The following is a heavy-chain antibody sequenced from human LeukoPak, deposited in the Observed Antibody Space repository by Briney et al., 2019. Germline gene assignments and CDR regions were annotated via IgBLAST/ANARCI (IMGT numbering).Heavy chain of an antibody. D-gene: IGHD2-2*01. V-gene: IGHV5-51*01. CDR3: ARRGCSSTSCFDY. J-gene: IGHJ4*02. Sequence: GGSLKISCKGSGYRFTSYWIGWVRQMPGKGLEWMGIIYPGDSDTRYSPSFQGQVTISADKSISTAYLQWSSLKASDTAMYYCARRGCSSTSCFDYWGQGTLVTVSS. CDR1: GYRFTSYW. CDR2: IYPGDSDT.